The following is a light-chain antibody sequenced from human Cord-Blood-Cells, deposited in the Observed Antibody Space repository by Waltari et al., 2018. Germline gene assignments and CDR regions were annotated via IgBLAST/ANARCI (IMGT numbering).Light chain of an antibody. J-gene: IGKJ1*01. CDR2: GAS. CDR3: QQYNNWPPA. Sequence: EIVMTPPSATLSVSPGESATLSCRASQSVSSNLAWYQQKPGQAPRLLIYGASTRSTGIPARFSGSGSGTEFTLTISSLQSEDFAVYYCQQYNNWPPAFGQGTKVEIK. CDR1: QSVSSN. V-gene: IGKV3-15*01.